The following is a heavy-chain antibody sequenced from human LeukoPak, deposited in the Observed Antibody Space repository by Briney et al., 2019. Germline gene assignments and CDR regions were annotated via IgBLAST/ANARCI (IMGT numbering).Heavy chain of an antibody. D-gene: IGHD2-2*01. CDR3: AREGARGYCSSTSCYPDY. V-gene: IGHV3-20*04. Sequence: GGSLRLSCAASGFTFDDYGMSWVRQAPGKGLEWVSCINWNGVSTGYADSVKGRFTISRDNAKNSLYLQMNSLRAEDTALYYCAREGARGYCSSTSCYPDYWGQGTLVTVSS. CDR2: INWNGVST. CDR1: GFTFDDYG. J-gene: IGHJ4*02.